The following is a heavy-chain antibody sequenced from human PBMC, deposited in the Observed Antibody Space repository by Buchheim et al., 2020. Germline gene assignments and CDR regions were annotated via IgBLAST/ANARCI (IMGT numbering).Heavy chain of an antibody. V-gene: IGHV3-33*06. CDR1: GFTFSRFG. J-gene: IGHJ4*02. CDR2: IWYDGSQK. Sequence: QVHLVESGGGVVQPGRSLRLSCAASGFTFSRFGMHWVRQAPGKGLEWVAVIWYDGSQKYYADSVKGRFTISRDNSKNTLYLQMNSLRAEDTAVYYCAKNFPYDYVWGSYRSAGSYFDYWGQGTL. D-gene: IGHD3-16*02. CDR3: AKNFPYDYVWGSYRSAGSYFDY.